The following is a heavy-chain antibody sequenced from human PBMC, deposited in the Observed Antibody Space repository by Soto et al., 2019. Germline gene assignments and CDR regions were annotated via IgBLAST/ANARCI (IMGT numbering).Heavy chain of an antibody. Sequence: GKSLKISCKGSGYSFTSYWIGWVRQMPGKGLEWMGIIHPGDSDTRYSPSFQGQVTISADKSISTAYLQWSSLKASDTAMYYCATGGYSYGYYYYGMDVWGQGTTVTVSS. J-gene: IGHJ6*02. CDR3: ATGGYSYGYYYYGMDV. V-gene: IGHV5-51*01. CDR2: IHPGDSDT. CDR1: GYSFTSYW. D-gene: IGHD5-18*01.